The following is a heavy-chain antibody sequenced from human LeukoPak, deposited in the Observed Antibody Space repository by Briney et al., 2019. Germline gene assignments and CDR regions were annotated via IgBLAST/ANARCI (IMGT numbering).Heavy chain of an antibody. CDR3: ASTTLAGSRDV. CDR2: IKQDGSEK. J-gene: IGHJ6*02. D-gene: IGHD3-3*02. V-gene: IGHV3-7*01. CDR1: GFTFSTYW. Sequence: GGSLRLSCVGYGFTFSTYWMSWVRQAPGKGLEWVANIKQDGSEKYYVDSVEGRFTISRDNAKNSLYLQMNSLRAEDMAVYYCASTTLAGSRDVWGQGTAVTVSS.